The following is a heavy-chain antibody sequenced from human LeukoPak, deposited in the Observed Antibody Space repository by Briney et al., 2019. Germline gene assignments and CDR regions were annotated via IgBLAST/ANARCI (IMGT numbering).Heavy chain of an antibody. D-gene: IGHD6-6*01. CDR2: IKQGGSEK. Sequence: PGGSLRLSCAASGFTFSSYWMSWVRQAPGKGLEWVANIKQGGSEKYYVDSVKGRFTISRDNAKNSLYLQMNSLRAEDTAVYYCARDSFDNEQLAFDYWGQGTLVTVSS. V-gene: IGHV3-7*03. CDR3: ARDSFDNEQLAFDY. J-gene: IGHJ4*02. CDR1: GFTFSSYW.